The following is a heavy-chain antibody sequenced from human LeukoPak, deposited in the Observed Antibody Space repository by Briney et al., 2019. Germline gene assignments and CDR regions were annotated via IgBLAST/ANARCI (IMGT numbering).Heavy chain of an antibody. CDR1: GYTFTTYY. D-gene: IGHD3-10*01. V-gene: IGHV1-46*01. CDR3: ARVRVRGLRTNAFDI. CDR2: INPSGGTT. Sequence: ASVKVSCKASGYTFTTYYMHWVRQAPGQGVEWMGLINPSGGTTGYAQKFQGRLTMTRDTSTTTVYMELSSLRSEDTAVYYCARVRVRGLRTNAFDIWGQGTMVTVSS. J-gene: IGHJ3*02.